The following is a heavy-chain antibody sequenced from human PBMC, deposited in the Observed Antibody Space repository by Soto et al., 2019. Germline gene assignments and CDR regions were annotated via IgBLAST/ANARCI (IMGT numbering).Heavy chain of an antibody. J-gene: IGHJ4*02. Sequence: GASVKVSCKASGYTFTSYGISWVRQAPGQGLEWMGWISAYNGNTNYAQKLQGRVTMTTDTSTSTAYMELRSLRSDDTAVYYCARVHEDCGGDCYSLHMPYYFDYWGQGTLVTVSS. V-gene: IGHV1-18*04. CDR3: ARVHEDCGGDCYSLHMPYYFDY. CDR2: ISAYNGNT. D-gene: IGHD2-21*02. CDR1: GYTFTSYG.